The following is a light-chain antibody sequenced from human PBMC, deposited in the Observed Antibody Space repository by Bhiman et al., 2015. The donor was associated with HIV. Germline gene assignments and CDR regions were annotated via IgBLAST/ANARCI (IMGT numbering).Light chain of an antibody. CDR3: SSYTSSNTYV. CDR1: SSNIGSHA. CDR2: NNN. V-gene: IGLV1-44*01. J-gene: IGLJ1*01. Sequence: QSVLTQPPSASGTPGQRVTISCSGSSSNIGSHAISWYQQLPGTAPKLVIYNNNQRPSGISNRFSGSKSGNTASLTISGLQAEDEADYYCSSYTSSNTYVFGTGTKVTVL.